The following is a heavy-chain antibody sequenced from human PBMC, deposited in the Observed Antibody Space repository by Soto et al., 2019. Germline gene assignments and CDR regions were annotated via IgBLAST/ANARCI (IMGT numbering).Heavy chain of an antibody. CDR2: VRSKAYRGTT. Sequence: KPVGSLRLSCTAPGFTFGDYAMSCFRRAPGKGLEWVGFVRSKAYRGTTEYAASVKGRFTISRDDSKSIAYLQMNSLKTEDTAVYYCTRDYLGEQLDSFGYWGQGTLVTVSS. CDR1: GFTFGDYA. CDR3: TRDYLGEQLDSFGY. D-gene: IGHD3-16*01. J-gene: IGHJ4*02. V-gene: IGHV3-49*05.